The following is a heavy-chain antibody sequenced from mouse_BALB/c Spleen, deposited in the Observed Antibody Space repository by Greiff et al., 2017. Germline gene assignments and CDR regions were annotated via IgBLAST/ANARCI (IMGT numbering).Heavy chain of an antibody. Sequence: DVKLQESGPGLVKPSQSLSLTCSVTGYSITSGYYWNWIRQFPGNKLEWMGYISYDGSNNYNPSLKNRISITRDTSKNQFFLKLNSVTTEDTATYYCARDGIAYYFDYWGQGTTLTVSS. V-gene: IGHV3-6*02. CDR1: GYSITSGYY. D-gene: IGHD1-1*02. CDR3: ARDGIAYYFDY. CDR2: ISYDGSN. J-gene: IGHJ2*01.